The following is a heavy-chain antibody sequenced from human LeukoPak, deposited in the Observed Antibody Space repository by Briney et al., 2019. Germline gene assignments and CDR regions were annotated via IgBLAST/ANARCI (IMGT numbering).Heavy chain of an antibody. CDR1: GFTSSNFG. J-gene: IGHJ4*02. V-gene: IGHV3-21*01. CDR3: VGDPTTNRFQYFHY. CDR2: MDRHTDI. Sequence: GGSLRLSCTASGFTSSNFGVNWVRQAPGKGLEWVSCMDRHTDIYYADSVKGRFTISRDNAKNSVYLQMNSLTVEDTAAYYCVGDPTTNRFQYFHYWGQGALVTVSS. D-gene: IGHD1-14*01.